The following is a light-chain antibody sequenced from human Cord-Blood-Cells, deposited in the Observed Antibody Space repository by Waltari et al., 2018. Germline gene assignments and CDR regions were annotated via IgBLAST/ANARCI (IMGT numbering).Light chain of an antibody. Sequence: EIVLTQSPGNLSLSPGESATLSCRASQSVSSSYLAWYQQKPGQAPRLLIYGASSRATGIPDRFSGSGSGTDFTLTISRLEPEDFAVYYCQQYGSLWTFGQGTKVEIK. CDR2: GAS. V-gene: IGKV3-20*01. CDR3: QQYGSLWT. CDR1: QSVSSSY. J-gene: IGKJ1*01.